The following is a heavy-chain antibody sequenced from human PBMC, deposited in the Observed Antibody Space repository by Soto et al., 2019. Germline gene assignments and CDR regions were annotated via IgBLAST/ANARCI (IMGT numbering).Heavy chain of an antibody. D-gene: IGHD5-12*01. V-gene: IGHV4-31*03. CDR3: ARLPKDSGYDTNDAFDI. Sequence: SETLSLTCTVSGGSISSGGYYWSWIRQHPGKGLEWIGYIYYSGSTYYNPSLKSRVTISVDTSKNQFSLKLSSVTAADTAVYYCARLPKDSGYDTNDAFDIWGQGTMVTVSS. CDR2: IYYSGST. J-gene: IGHJ3*02. CDR1: GGSISSGGYY.